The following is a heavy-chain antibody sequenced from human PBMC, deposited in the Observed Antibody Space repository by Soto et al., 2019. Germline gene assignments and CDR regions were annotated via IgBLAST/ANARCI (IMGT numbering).Heavy chain of an antibody. CDR3: ARGPSGDKVHY. Sequence: SETLSLTCTVSGGSISGYYWSWIRQSPEKGLEYIGYISYSGSTNYNPSLNSRVTISVDTSKNQFSLTVTSVTAADTAVYYCARGPSGDKVHYGGQGALVPVSS. J-gene: IGHJ4*02. CDR1: GGSISGYY. D-gene: IGHD7-27*01. CDR2: ISYSGST. V-gene: IGHV4-59*08.